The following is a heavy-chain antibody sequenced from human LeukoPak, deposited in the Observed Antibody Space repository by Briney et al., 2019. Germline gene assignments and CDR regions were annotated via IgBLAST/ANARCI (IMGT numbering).Heavy chain of an antibody. CDR1: GFTFSSFA. V-gene: IGHV3-23*01. D-gene: IGHD6-6*01. CDR2: ISGGGDAA. J-gene: IGHJ4*02. CDR3: AKKIEAAPTGWAADC. Sequence: TGGSLRLSCAASGFTFSSFAMTWVRQAPGKGLEWVSAISGGGDAAYYADSVRGRFTISRDNSKNTLYLQLTSLGADDTAVYYCAKKIEAAPTGWAADCWGPGVLVTVSS.